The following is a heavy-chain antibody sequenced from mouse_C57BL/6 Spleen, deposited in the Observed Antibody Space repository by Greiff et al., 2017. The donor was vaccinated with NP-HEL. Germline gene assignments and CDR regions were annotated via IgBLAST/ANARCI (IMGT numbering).Heavy chain of an antibody. V-gene: IGHV1-55*01. CDR3: ARSDGNYGGFAY. J-gene: IGHJ3*01. D-gene: IGHD2-1*01. CDR1: GYTFTSYW. CDR2: IYPGSGST. Sequence: QVQLQQPGAELVRPGSSVKLSCKASGYTFTSYWMHWVKQRPIQGLEWIGDIYPGSGSTNYNEKFKSKATLTVDTSSSTAYMQLSSLTSEDSAVYYCARSDGNYGGFAYWGQGTLVTVSA.